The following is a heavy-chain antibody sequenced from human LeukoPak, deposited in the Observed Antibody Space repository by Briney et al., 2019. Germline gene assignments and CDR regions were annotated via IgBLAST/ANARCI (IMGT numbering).Heavy chain of an antibody. CDR3: ATDHPYSSGWTFDY. D-gene: IGHD6-19*01. CDR2: ISGSGGST. Sequence: GASLRLSCAASGFTFSSYAMSWVRQAPGKGLEWVSAISGSGGSTYYADSVKGRFTISRDNSKNTLYLQMNSLRAEDTAVYYCATDHPYSSGWTFDYWGQGTLVTVSS. CDR1: GFTFSSYA. V-gene: IGHV3-23*01. J-gene: IGHJ4*02.